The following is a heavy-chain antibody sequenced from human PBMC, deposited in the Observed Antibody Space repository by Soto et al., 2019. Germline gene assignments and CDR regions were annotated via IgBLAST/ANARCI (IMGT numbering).Heavy chain of an antibody. CDR3: AKDASCYSCGA. CDR2: IHHGGIT. V-gene: IGHV4-39*01. Sequence: QLQLQESGPGLVKPSETLSLTCAVSGGSISSSNFYWGWFRQPPGKGLEWIGSIHHGGITYYNPSLESRVTISVDTSKNQFSLNVNSVTAADTALYYCAKDASCYSCGAWGQGALVTVSS. J-gene: IGHJ4*02. D-gene: IGHD2-15*01. CDR1: GGSISSSNFY.